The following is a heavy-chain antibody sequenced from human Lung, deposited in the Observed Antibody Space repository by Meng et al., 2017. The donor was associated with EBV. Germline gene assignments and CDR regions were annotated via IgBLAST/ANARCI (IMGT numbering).Heavy chain of an antibody. CDR1: GFSLSTRGVG. CDR3: AHIIVARPFDY. D-gene: IGHD6-6*01. CDR2: IYWDDDK. V-gene: IGHV2-5*02. Sequence: QITCTESRPPLVKPTQTLPLTCTFSGFSLSTRGVGVGWIRQPPGKALEWLALIYWDDDKRYSPSLKSRLTITKDTSKNQVVLTMTNMDPVDAATYYCAHIIVARPFDYWGQGTLVTVSS. J-gene: IGHJ4*02.